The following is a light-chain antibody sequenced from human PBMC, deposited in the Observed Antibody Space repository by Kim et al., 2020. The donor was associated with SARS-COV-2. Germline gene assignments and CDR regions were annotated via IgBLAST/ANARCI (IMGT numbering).Light chain of an antibody. CDR1: QDITNY. CDR3: QQYDSLPYT. V-gene: IGKV1-33*01. CDR2: DAS. Sequence: DIQLTQSPSSLSASVGDRVTITYQASQDITNYLNWYQQKPGKAPDVLIYDASNLEAGVPSRFSGSGSGTDFTFTISSLQPEDIATYYCQQYDSLPYTFGQGTKLEI. J-gene: IGKJ2*01.